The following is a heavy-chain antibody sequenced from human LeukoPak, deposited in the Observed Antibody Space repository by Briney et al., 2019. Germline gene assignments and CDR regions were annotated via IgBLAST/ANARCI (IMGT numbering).Heavy chain of an antibody. CDR2: VFYKGNI. V-gene: IGHV4-59*03. CDR3: AAGAPKFLHLVS. J-gene: IGHJ5*02. Sequence: SETLSLTCSVSGGSINTYYWSGIRQSPGKGLEWIGYVFYKGNIDYNPSLKSRVTMSLDSPKNQVSLSVTSMTAADTAVYYCAAGAPKFLHLVSWGQGTLVTVSS. D-gene: IGHD3-3*02. CDR1: GGSINTYY.